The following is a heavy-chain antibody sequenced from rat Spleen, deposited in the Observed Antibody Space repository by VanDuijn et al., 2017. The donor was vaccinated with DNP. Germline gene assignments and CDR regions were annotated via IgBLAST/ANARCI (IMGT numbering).Heavy chain of an antibody. CDR3: SREGLRASDY. D-gene: IGHD4-1*01. CDR2: INEDSGTI. CDR1: GFNFNDYW. Sequence: EVKLVESGGGLVQPGRSLKLSCAASGFNFNDYWMGWVRQAPGKGLEWIGEINEDSGTINYTPSLKDKFTISRDNAQNTRYLQMSKLGSEDSAIYYCSREGLRASDYWGQGVLVTVSS. V-gene: IGHV4-2*01. J-gene: IGHJ2*01.